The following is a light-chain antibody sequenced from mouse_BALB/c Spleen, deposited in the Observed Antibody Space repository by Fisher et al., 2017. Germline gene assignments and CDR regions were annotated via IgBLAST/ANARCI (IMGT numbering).Light chain of an antibody. CDR2: YAS. V-gene: IGKV5-39*01. CDR1: QSISNN. CDR3: QNGHSFPLT. J-gene: IGKJ5*01. Sequence: DIVMTQTTAIMSASPGEKVTMTCSASQSISNNLHWYQQKSHESPRLLIKYASQSISGIPSRFSGSGSGTDFTLSINSVEPEDVGVYYCQNGHSFPLTFGAGTKLELK.